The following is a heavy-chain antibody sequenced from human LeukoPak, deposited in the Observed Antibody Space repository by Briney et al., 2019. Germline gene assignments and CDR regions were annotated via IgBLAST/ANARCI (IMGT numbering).Heavy chain of an antibody. V-gene: IGHV3-21*01. D-gene: IGHD3-10*01. CDR2: ISSSSSYI. CDR1: GFTFSSYS. CDR3: ARSQFGELLNGFDY. Sequence: GGSLRLSCAASGFTFSSYSMSWVRQAPGKGLEWVSSISSSSSYIYYADSMKGRFTISRDNAKNSLSLQMNSLRAEDTAVYYCARSQFGELLNGFDYWGQGTLVTVSS. J-gene: IGHJ4*02.